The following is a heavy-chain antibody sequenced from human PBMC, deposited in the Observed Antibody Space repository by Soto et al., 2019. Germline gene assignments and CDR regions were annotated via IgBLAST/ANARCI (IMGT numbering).Heavy chain of an antibody. D-gene: IGHD5-12*01. J-gene: IGHJ6*02. CDR2: IRAYNIDT. CDR3: TRVHDAITGAMDV. CDR1: GYRFETYA. Sequence: QVQLVQSGAEVKKPGASVKVSCKSSGYRFETYAISWVRQAPGQGLEWMGWIRAYNIDTYYAQKFQDRVTMTTDTSTGTADMDMSSLSSDDTAVYYWTRVHDAITGAMDVWGQGTTVTVSS. V-gene: IGHV1-18*01.